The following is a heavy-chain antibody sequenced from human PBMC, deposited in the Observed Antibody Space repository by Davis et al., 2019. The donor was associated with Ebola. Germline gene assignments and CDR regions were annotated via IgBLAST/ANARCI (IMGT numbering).Heavy chain of an antibody. CDR1: GGSTSSYD. CDR3: ARVNYDFWSGYANWFDP. Sequence: MPSETLSLTCTPSGGSTSSYDWSWIRQPPGKGLEWIGYIYYSGSTNYNPSLKSRVTISVDTSKNQFSLKLSSVTAADTAVSYCARVNYDFWSGYANWFDPWGQGTLVTVSS. V-gene: IGHV4-59*01. D-gene: IGHD3-3*01. J-gene: IGHJ5*02. CDR2: IYYSGST.